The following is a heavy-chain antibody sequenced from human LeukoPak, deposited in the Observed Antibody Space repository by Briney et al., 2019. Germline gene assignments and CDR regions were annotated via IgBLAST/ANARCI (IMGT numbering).Heavy chain of an antibody. D-gene: IGHD6-25*01. V-gene: IGHV5-51*01. Sequence: GESLKISCKGSGYSFTSYWIAWVRQMPGRGLEWMGIIYSGDSDTRYSPSFQGQVTISADNSISTAYLQWSSLKASDTAIYYCARHGGSEYSSGPPLDIWGQGTMVTVSS. CDR2: IYSGDSDT. CDR1: GYSFTSYW. CDR3: ARHGGSEYSSGPPLDI. J-gene: IGHJ3*02.